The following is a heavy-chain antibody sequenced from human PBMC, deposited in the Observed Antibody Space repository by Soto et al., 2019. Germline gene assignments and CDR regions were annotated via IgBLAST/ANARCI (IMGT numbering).Heavy chain of an antibody. D-gene: IGHD6-13*01. J-gene: IGHJ6*02. Sequence: SETLSLTCTVSGGSVSSGSYSWSWIRQPPGKGLEWMGYIYNSGTTDYNPSLKSRVTISVDTSKNQFSPNLSSVTAADTAIYYCARIYSRNYIYYYGLDVWGQGTTVTVSS. V-gene: IGHV4-61*01. CDR1: GGSVSSGSYS. CDR3: ARIYSRNYIYYYGLDV. CDR2: IYNSGTT.